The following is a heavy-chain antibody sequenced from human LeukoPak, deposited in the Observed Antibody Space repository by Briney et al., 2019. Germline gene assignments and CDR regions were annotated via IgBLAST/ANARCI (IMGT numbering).Heavy chain of an antibody. V-gene: IGHV4-59*01. J-gene: IGHJ5*02. CDR1: GGSISTYY. D-gene: IGHD1-26*01. CDR3: ARDPSGSFFNWFDP. CDR2: IYYSGGT. Sequence: SETLSLTCAVSGGSISTYYWSWIRQPPGKGLEWIGYIYYSGGTNYNPSLTSRVTISVATSKNQFSLKLRSVTAADTAVYYCARDPSGSFFNWFDPWGQGTLVTVSS.